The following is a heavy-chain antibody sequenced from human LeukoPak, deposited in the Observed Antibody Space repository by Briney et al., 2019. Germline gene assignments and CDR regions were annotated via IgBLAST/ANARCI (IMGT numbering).Heavy chain of an antibody. D-gene: IGHD1-20*01. V-gene: IGHV4-34*01. CDR3: ARGRYNWKLYRFDY. CDR1: GGSFSGYY. Sequence: SETLSLTCAVYGGSFSGYYWSWTRQPPGKGLEWIGEINHSGSTNYNPSLKSRVTISVDTSKNQFSLKLSSVTAADTAVYYCARGRYNWKLYRFDYWGQGTLVTVSS. CDR2: INHSGST. J-gene: IGHJ4*02.